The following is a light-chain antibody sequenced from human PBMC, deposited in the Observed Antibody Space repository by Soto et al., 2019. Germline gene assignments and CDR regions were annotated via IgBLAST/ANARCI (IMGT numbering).Light chain of an antibody. CDR1: QGTSSY. J-gene: IGKJ3*01. Sequence: AIRMTQSPSSLSASTGDRVTITCRASQGTSSYLAWYQQKPGKAPKLLIYAASTLQSGVPSRFSGSGSGTDFTLTISCLQSEDFATYYCQQYYSYPIFTFGPGTKVDIK. CDR3: QQYYSYPIFT. CDR2: AAS. V-gene: IGKV1-8*01.